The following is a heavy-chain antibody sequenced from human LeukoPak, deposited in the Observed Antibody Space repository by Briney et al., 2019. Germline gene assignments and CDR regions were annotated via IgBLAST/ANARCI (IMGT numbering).Heavy chain of an antibody. CDR1: GYTFTDYY. CDR3: ARGRRILVGDTNAGYFFDY. V-gene: IGHV1-2*02. J-gene: IGHJ4*02. D-gene: IGHD1-26*01. CDR2: VNPRSGGT. Sequence: ASVKVSCKASGYTFTDYYIHWVRQAPGQGLEWMGWVNPRSGGTHFAQKFQGRVTVTRDTSISTGNIELNRLRSDDTAVYYCARGRRILVGDTNAGYFFDYWGQGTLVTVSS.